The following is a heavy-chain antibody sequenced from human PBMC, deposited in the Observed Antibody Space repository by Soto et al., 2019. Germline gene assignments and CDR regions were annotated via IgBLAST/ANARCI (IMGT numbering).Heavy chain of an antibody. CDR3: ARALDYSSSWGGYYYYYYGMDV. J-gene: IGHJ6*02. Sequence: QVQLVQSGAEVKKPGASVKVSCKASGYTFTSYGISWVRQAPGQGLEWMGWISAYNGNTNYAQKLQGRVTMTTDTSTSTAYRELRSLRSDDTAVYYCARALDYSSSWGGYYYYYYGMDVWGQGTTVTVSS. CDR2: ISAYNGNT. V-gene: IGHV1-18*01. CDR1: GYTFTSYG. D-gene: IGHD6-13*01.